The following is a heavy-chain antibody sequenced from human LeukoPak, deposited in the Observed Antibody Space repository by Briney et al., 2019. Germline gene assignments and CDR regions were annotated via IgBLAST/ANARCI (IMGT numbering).Heavy chain of an antibody. Sequence: SETLSLTCTVSGASISSGSYYWSWIRQPAGKGLEWIGRIYTSGNTNYNPSLKSRVAISIDTSKNQSSLKLSSVTAADTAAYYCAREPADPGHLVVLAVVGCMDVWGNGTTVTVSS. D-gene: IGHD2-21*01. V-gene: IGHV4-61*02. J-gene: IGHJ6*03. CDR3: AREPADPGHLVVLAVVGCMDV. CDR1: GASISSGSYY. CDR2: IYTSGNT.